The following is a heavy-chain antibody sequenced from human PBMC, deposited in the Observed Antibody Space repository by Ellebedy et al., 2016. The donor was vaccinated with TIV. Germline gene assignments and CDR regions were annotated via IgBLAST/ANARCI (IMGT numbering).Heavy chain of an antibody. J-gene: IGHJ4*02. CDR1: GFPLRNYA. D-gene: IGHD3-22*01. CDR2: ISGSGDNI. Sequence: GESPKISCAASGFPLRNYAMSWVRQAPGKGLEWLSTISGSGDNIYYADSVKGRFTISRDNSKNTLFLQMDSLRAEDTAVYYCAKRPLTMIVLPEYFFDYWGQGTLVTVSS. CDR3: AKRPLTMIVLPEYFFDY. V-gene: IGHV3-23*01.